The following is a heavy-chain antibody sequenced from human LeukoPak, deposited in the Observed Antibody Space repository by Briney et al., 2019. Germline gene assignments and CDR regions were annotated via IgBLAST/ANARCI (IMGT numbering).Heavy chain of an antibody. CDR3: AKDDSGYSSSWYLHNYYFDY. V-gene: IGHV3-30*02. CDR2: IRYDGSNK. D-gene: IGHD6-13*01. CDR1: GFTFSSYG. Sequence: PGGSLRLSCAASGFTFSSYGMHWVRQAPGKGLEWVAFIRYDGSNKYYADSVKGRFTISRDNSKNTLYPQMNSLRAEDTAVYYCAKDDSGYSSSWYLHNYYFDYWGQGTLVTVSS. J-gene: IGHJ4*02.